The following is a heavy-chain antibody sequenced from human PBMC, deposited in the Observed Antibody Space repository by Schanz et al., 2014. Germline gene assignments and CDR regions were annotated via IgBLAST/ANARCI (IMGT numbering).Heavy chain of an antibody. CDR3: ARVGGGILTSWYSLDS. D-gene: IGHD2-8*02. V-gene: IGHV4-31*03. CDR2: IYYTGTI. CDR1: GGSISRGTHY. Sequence: QVRMQESGPGLVKPSQTLSLTCTVSGGSISRGTHYWTWIRQLPGKGLEWIGHIYYTGTIFYNPSLKSRVIISVDTSKNQFSLRLTSVTAADTAVYYCARVGGGILTSWYSLDSWGQGTLVTVSS. J-gene: IGHJ4*02.